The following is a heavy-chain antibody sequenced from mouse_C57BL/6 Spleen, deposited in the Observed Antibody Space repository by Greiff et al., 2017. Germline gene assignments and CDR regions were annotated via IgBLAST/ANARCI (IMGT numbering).Heavy chain of an antibody. CDR3: ARPYGSSYDLYVDF. CDR1: GFTFSDYG. V-gene: IGHV5-17*01. Sequence: EVMLVESGGGLVKPGGSLKLSCAASGFTFSDYGMHWVRQAPEKGLEWVAYLSSGSSTISYDDTLKGRFTISRDNAKNTLFLQMTSLRSEDTAMYYCARPYGSSYDLYVDFWGTGTTVTVS. D-gene: IGHD1-1*01. J-gene: IGHJ1*03. CDR2: LSSGSSTI.